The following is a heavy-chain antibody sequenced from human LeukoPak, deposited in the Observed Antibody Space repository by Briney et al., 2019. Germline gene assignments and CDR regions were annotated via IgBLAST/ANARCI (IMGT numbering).Heavy chain of an antibody. D-gene: IGHD2-21*02. CDR2: IYTGDSES. CDR3: ARMDSGGDCCDN. J-gene: IGHJ4*02. V-gene: IGHV5-51*01. CDR1: GYSFTSYW. Sequence: GESLKISCKGSGYSFTSYWIGWVRPMPGKGLEWMGIIYTGDSESRYSPSFQGQVTFSADKSTSTAYLQWSSLKASDNAMYYCARMDSGGDCCDNWGQGNLVSVSS.